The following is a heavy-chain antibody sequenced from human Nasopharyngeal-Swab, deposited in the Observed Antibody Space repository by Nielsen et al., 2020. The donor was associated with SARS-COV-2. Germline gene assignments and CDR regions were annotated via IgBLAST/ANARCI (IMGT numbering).Heavy chain of an antibody. CDR3: AKGVEQWLVAGNLFDP. J-gene: IGHJ5*02. V-gene: IGHV3-23*01. D-gene: IGHD6-19*01. CDR1: GFTFKSYA. Sequence: GESLKISCAASGFTFKSYAMSWVRQAPGKGPEWVSVISGSGATTYHADSVKGRFTISRDNSQNTVYLQMNNLRVEDTARYYCAKGVEQWLVAGNLFDPRGQGTMVTVSS. CDR2: ISGSGATT.